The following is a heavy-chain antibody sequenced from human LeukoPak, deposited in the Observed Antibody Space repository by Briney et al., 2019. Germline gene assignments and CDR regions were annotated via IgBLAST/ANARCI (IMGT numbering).Heavy chain of an antibody. CDR2: INHSGST. J-gene: IGHJ4*02. CDR1: GGSFSGYY. V-gene: IGHV4-34*01. Sequence: SETLSLTCAVYGGSFSGYYWSWIRQPPGKGLEWIGEINHSGSTNYNPSLKSRVTISVDASKNQFSLKLSSVTAADTAVYYCARGQVFSGSYPFDYWGQGTLVTVSS. D-gene: IGHD1-26*01. CDR3: ARGQVFSGSYPFDY.